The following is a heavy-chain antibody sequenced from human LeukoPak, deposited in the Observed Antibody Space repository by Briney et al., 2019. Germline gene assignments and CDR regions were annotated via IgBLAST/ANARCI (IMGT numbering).Heavy chain of an antibody. Sequence: GGSLRLSCVASGFTFSSYGMHWVRQAPGKGLEWVSSISSSSSYIYYADSVKGRFTISRDNAKNSLYLQMNSLRAEDTAVYYCARDEAYCGGDCYDYWGQGTLVTVSS. J-gene: IGHJ4*02. CDR1: GFTFSSYG. D-gene: IGHD2-21*01. CDR2: ISSSSSYI. V-gene: IGHV3-21*01. CDR3: ARDEAYCGGDCYDY.